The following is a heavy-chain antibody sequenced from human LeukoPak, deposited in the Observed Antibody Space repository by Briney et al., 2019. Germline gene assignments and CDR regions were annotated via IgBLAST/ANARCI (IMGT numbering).Heavy chain of an antibody. CDR2: ISAYNGNT. J-gene: IGHJ6*03. D-gene: IGHD3-3*01. CDR3: ARWGPSYDFWSGYSLAYYYYYMDA. CDR1: GYTFTSYG. V-gene: IGHV1-18*01. Sequence: ASVKVSCKASGYTFTSYGISLVLQAPGHGLEWMGWISAYNGNTDYAQKLQGRVTMTTDTSTSTAYMELRSLGSDDTAVYYCARWGPSYDFWSGYSLAYYYYYMDAWGKGTTVTVSS.